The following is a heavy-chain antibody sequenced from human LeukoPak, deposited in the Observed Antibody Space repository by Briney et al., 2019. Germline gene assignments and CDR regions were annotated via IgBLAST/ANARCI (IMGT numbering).Heavy chain of an antibody. V-gene: IGHV4-34*01. CDR1: GGSFSDY. CDR2: INHSGSA. CDR3: ARERASNHFNKWLDP. D-gene: IGHD1-26*01. Sequence: SETLSLTCAVYGGSFSDYWSWIRQPPGKGLEWIGDINHSGSANYNPSLKSRVTISVDKSVRQFFLKISPVIVADTAIYYCARERASNHFNKWLDPWGPGTLVTVSS. J-gene: IGHJ5*02.